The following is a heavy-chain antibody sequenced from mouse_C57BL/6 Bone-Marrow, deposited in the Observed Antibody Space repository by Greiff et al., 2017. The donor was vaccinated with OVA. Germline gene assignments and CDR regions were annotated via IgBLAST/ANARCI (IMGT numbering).Heavy chain of an antibody. CDR1: GYTFTEYT. J-gene: IGHJ3*01. Sequence: QVQLQQSGAELVKPGASVKLSCKASGYTFTEYTIHWVKQRSGPGLEWIGWFYPGRGSIKYNEKFKDKATLTADKSSSAVYIGLSELTSEDSAVYFCARHGYYYGSPWFAYWGQGTLVTVSA. V-gene: IGHV1-62-2*01. D-gene: IGHD1-1*01. CDR2: FYPGRGSI. CDR3: ARHGYYYGSPWFAY.